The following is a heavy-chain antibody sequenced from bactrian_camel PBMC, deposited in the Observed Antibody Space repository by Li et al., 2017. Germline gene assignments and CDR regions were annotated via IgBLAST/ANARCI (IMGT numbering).Heavy chain of an antibody. CDR1: GYTLPMN. CDR3: AAPKGPQRLWGEYYV. Sequence: HVQLVESGGGSVQAGGSLRLSCVASGYTLPMNMGWFRRLPGQEREGVAAIAGDGRTNYADSVKGRFTISRDNAKNTVYLQMNSLKSEDTALYYCAAPKGPQRLWGEYYVWGQGTQVTVS. J-gene: IGHJ4*01. CDR2: IAGDGRT. V-gene: IGHV3S53*01. D-gene: IGHD4*01.